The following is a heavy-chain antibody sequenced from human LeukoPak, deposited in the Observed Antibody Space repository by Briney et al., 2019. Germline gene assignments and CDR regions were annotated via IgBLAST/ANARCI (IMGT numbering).Heavy chain of an antibody. CDR1: GGSFIDYY. J-gene: IGHJ4*02. CDR3: ARGPLLDEQLVTRVFDY. Sequence: TSETLSLTCAVYGGSFIDYYWSWIRQPPGKGLEWIGEINHSGSTNYNPSLKSRVTISVDTSKNQFSLKLSSVTAADTAVYHCARGPLLDEQLVTRVFDYWGQGTLVTVSS. V-gene: IGHV4-34*01. D-gene: IGHD6-13*01. CDR2: INHSGST.